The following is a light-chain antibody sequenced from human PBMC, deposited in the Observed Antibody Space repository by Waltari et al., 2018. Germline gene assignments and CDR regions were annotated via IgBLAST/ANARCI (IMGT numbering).Light chain of an antibody. V-gene: IGLV1-44*01. CDR2: INN. J-gene: IGLJ3*02. CDR1: SSNIETNT. CDR3: AAWDDTLNGVV. Sequence: QSALTQPPSASGTPGQRVTISCSGSSSNIETNTVNWYQQLPGTAPKLLISINNQRPSGVPDRFSGSKSGISASLAISGLQSEDEADYFCAAWDDTLNGVVFGGGTKLTVL.